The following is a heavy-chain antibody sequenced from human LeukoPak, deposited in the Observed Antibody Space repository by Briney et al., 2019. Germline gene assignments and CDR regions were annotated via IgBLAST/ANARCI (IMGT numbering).Heavy chain of an antibody. J-gene: IGHJ4*02. Sequence: GGSLRLSCAASRFTFSSYAMHWVRQAPGKGLEWVAVISYDGSNKYYADSVKGRFTISRDNSKNTLYLQMNSLRAEDTAVYYCARGPTGTYPHYFEYWGQGTLVTVSS. CDR1: RFTFSSYA. CDR2: ISYDGSNK. D-gene: IGHD1-7*01. V-gene: IGHV3-30*01. CDR3: ARGPTGTYPHYFEY.